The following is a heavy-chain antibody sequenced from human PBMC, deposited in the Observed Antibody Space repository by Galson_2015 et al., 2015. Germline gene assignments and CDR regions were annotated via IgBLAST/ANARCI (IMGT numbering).Heavy chain of an antibody. D-gene: IGHD4-11*01. CDR2: IGSSGGGT. CDR1: GFTFSSYA. Sequence: SCAASGFTFSSYAMNWVRQAPGKGLEWVSTIGSSGGGTYYADSVKGRFTISRDNSKNTLFLQMSGLRAEDTAVYYCAKEPDFGNYYYFDYWGQGALVTVSS. V-gene: IGHV3-23*01. CDR3: AKEPDFGNYYYFDY. J-gene: IGHJ4*02.